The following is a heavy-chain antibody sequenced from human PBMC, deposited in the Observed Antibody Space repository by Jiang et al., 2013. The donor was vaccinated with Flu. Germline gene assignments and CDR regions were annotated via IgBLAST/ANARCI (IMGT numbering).Heavy chain of an antibody. CDR1: GGTFSSYA. CDR2: IIPIFGTA. V-gene: IGHV1-69*01. CDR3: ARDALGYCSGGSCYFDY. Sequence: VQLVESGAEVKKPGSSVKVSCKASGGTFSSYAISWVRQAPGQGLEWMGGIIPIFGTANYAQKFQGRVTITADESTSTAYMELSSLRSEDTAVYYCARDALGYCSGGSCYFDYWGQGTLVTVSS. J-gene: IGHJ4*02. D-gene: IGHD2-15*01.